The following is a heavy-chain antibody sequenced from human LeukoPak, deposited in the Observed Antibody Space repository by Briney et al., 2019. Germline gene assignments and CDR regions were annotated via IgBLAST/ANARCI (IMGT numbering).Heavy chain of an antibody. D-gene: IGHD2-2*02. Sequence: SETLSLTCSVSGGPISSSSYYWAWIRQPPGKGLEWIGSINYSGTTYYNPSLKSRVTISAETCKTEFSLKLSSVTAADTAVYYCAGLWCITISCYTFDYWGQGTLVTVSS. V-gene: IGHV4-39*01. J-gene: IGHJ4*02. CDR1: GGPISSSSYY. CDR2: INYSGTT. CDR3: AGLWCITISCYTFDY.